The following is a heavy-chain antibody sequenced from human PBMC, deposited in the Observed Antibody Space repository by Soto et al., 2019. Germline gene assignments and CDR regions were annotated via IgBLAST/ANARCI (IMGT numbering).Heavy chain of an antibody. CDR1: GGSMRNYF. V-gene: IGHV4-59*01. CDR3: ARFPAKYSSSSSDY. CDR2: IYYSGST. D-gene: IGHD6-6*01. J-gene: IGHJ4*02. Sequence: SETLSLTCTVSGGSMRNYFWTWIRQPPGKGLEWIGYIYYSGSTNYNPSLKSRVTISVDTSKNQFSLKLSSVTAADTAVYYCARFPAKYSSSSSDYWGQGTLVTVS.